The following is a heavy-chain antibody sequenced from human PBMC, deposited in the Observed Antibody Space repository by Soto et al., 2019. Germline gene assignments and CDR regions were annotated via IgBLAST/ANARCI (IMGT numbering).Heavy chain of an antibody. D-gene: IGHD5-18*01. CDR3: ARIKGDTGFDH. J-gene: IGHJ4*02. V-gene: IGHV3-23*04. CDR1: GITFRRSA. CDR2: ISGSGGDT. Sequence: EVHLVESGGGLVQPGGSLRLSCAASGITFRRSAMSWVRQAPGKGLEWVSSISGSGGDTYYPDSVKGRFTVSRDNSKNSLYLHMDSLRVEDTAVYFCARIKGDTGFDHWGQGALVTVSS.